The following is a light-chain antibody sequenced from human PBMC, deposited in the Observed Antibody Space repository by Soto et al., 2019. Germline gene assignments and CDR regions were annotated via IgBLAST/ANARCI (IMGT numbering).Light chain of an antibody. CDR3: MQALPTPS. V-gene: IGKV2-28*01. J-gene: IGKJ4*01. CDR2: LGS. CDR1: QSLLHSNGYNY. Sequence: VMTQSPLSLSVTPGEPASISCRSSQSLLHSNGYNYLDWYLQKPGQSPQLLIYLGSFRAAGVPDRFSGSGSGTGFTLNISRVEAADVGVYYCMQALPTPSFGGGTKVEIK.